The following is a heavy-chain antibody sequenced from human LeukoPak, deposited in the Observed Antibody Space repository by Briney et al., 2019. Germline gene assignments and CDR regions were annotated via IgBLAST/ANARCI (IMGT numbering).Heavy chain of an antibody. J-gene: IGHJ3*02. CDR1: GASVSSGDYY. CDR2: INHSGST. D-gene: IGHD2/OR15-2a*01. CDR3: ARGRPQYFEAFDI. V-gene: IGHV4-31*03. Sequence: SETLSLTCTASGASVSSGDYYWSWIRQHPGKGLEWIGYINHSGSTYYHPSLKTRVTISVDTSKIQLSLNLTSVTAADTAVYYCARGRPQYFEAFDIWGQGTLVTVSS.